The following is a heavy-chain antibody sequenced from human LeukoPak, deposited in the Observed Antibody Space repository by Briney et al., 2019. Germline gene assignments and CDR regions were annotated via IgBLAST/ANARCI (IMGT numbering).Heavy chain of an antibody. D-gene: IGHD3-22*01. J-gene: IGHJ4*02. V-gene: IGHV4-4*07. CDR3: AREREDYYDSSGYYFDY. CDR1: GGSISCYY. Sequence: PSETLSLTCTVSGGSISCYYWSWIRQPAGKGLEWIGRIYTSGSTNYNPSLKSRVTMSVDTSKNQFSLKLSSVTAADTAVYYCAREREDYYDSSGYYFDYWGQGSLVTVSS. CDR2: IYTSGST.